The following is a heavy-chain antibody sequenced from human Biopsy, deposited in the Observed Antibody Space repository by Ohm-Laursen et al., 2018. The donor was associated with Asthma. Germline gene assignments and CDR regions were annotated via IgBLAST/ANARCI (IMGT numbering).Heavy chain of an antibody. Sequence: TLSLTCAVSGGSINRGGYPWTWIRQPPGKGLEWIGYIYHRDTTYYNPSLKSRVTILLDGSKNQFSLKLSSVTVADTAVYFCARRWRSYDSSNYYLDQWGQGTLVTVSS. CDR1: GGSINRGGYP. D-gene: IGHD3-22*01. V-gene: IGHV4-30-2*01. CDR3: ARRWRSYDSSNYYLDQ. CDR2: IYHRDTT. J-gene: IGHJ4*02.